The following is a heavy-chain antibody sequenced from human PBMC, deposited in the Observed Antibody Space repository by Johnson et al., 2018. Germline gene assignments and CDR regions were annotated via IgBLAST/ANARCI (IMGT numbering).Heavy chain of an antibody. CDR2: ISSSSSYI. CDR3: ARLAAGAFDI. D-gene: IGHD6-13*01. V-gene: IGHV3-21*01. Sequence: EVQLVECGGGLVKPGGSLRLSCAASGFIFSSYSMNWVRQAPGKGLAWVSSISSSSSYIYYADSVKGRFTISRDNAKNSLYLQMNSLRAEDTAVYYCARLAAGAFDIWGQGTMVTVSS. J-gene: IGHJ3*02. CDR1: GFIFSSYS.